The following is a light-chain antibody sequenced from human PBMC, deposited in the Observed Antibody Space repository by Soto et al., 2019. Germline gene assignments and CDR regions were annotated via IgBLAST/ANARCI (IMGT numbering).Light chain of an antibody. CDR1: SSDVGSYNR. V-gene: IGLV2-18*02. J-gene: IGLJ1*01. CDR2: EVN. CDR3: RSFTTSTTYV. Sequence: QSVLTQPPSVSGSPGQSVAVSCTGTSSDVGSYNRVSWYQQPPGTAPKLIIYEVNNRPSGVPDRFSGSKSGNTASLTISGLQAEDEADYYCRSFTTSTTYVFGTGTKVTV.